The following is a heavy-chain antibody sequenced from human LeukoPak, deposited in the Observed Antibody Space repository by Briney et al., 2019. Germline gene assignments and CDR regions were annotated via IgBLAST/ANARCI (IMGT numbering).Heavy chain of an antibody. CDR3: AKNRGYSWQYFFDY. V-gene: IGHV3-23*01. CDR2: ISGGGGPT. D-gene: IGHD6-25*01. CDR1: GFTFSNYA. Sequence: GGSLRLSCAASGFTFSNYAMSWVRQAPGKGLEWVSAISGGGGPTYYADSVKGRFTISRDNSKNTLYLQMNSLRAEDAAVYFCAKNRGYSWQYFFDYWGQGTLVTVSS. J-gene: IGHJ4*02.